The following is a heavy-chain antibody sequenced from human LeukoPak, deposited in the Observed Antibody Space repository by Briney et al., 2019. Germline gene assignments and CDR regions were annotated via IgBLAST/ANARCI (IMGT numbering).Heavy chain of an antibody. CDR2: IYTNGST. Sequence: SEALSLTCTVSGGSISSYYWSWIRQPAGKGLEWIGRIYTNGSTNYDPSLKSRVTMSVDTSKNQFSLKLSSVTAADTAVYYCARDLPYYDILTGYEYYFDYWGQGTLVTVSS. V-gene: IGHV4-4*07. J-gene: IGHJ4*02. CDR3: ARDLPYYDILTGYEYYFDY. CDR1: GGSISSYY. D-gene: IGHD3-9*01.